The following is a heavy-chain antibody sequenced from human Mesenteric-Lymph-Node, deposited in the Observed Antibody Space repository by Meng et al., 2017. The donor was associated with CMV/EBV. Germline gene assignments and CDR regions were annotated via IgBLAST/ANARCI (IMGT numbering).Heavy chain of an antibody. CDR3: AKGSSRHPAFDI. V-gene: IGHV3-23*01. J-gene: IGHJ3*02. CDR1: GFTFTNYD. Sequence: GGSLRLSCAASGFTFTNYDINWVRQAPGKGLEWVSLVITSGGSTYYADSVKGRFTISRDNSKNTVFLQMNILRAEDTAVYYCAKGSSRHPAFDIWGQGTMVTVSS. CDR2: VITSGGST.